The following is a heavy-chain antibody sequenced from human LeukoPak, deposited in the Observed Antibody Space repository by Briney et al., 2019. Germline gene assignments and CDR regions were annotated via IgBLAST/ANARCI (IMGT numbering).Heavy chain of an antibody. CDR1: GFTFSDYS. Sequence: GGSLRLSCAASGFTFSDYSMSWIRQAPGKGLEWVSYISTSSSYTNYADSVKGRFTISRDNAKNSLYLQMNSLRAEDTAVYYCARDPNTYGSGSDGGYWGQGTLVTVSS. V-gene: IGHV3-11*06. CDR2: ISTSSSYT. J-gene: IGHJ4*02. CDR3: ARDPNTYGSGSDGGY. D-gene: IGHD3-10*01.